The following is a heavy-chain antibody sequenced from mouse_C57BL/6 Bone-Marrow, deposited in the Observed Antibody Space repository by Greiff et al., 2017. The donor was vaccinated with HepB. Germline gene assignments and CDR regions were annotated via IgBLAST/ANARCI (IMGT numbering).Heavy chain of an antibody. D-gene: IGHD2-3*01. V-gene: IGHV14-4*01. CDR1: GFNIKDDY. CDR3: TIFDGYYDFDY. Sequence: EVQLQQSGAELVRPGASVKLSCTASGFNIKDDYMHWVKQRPEQGLEWIRWIDPENGDTEYASKFQGKATITADTSSNTAYLQLSSLTSEDTAVYYCTIFDGYYDFDYWGQGTTLTVSS. J-gene: IGHJ2*01. CDR2: IDPENGDT.